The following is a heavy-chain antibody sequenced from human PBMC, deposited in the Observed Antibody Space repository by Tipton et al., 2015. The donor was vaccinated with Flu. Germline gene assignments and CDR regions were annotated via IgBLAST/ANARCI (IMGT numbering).Heavy chain of an antibody. V-gene: IGHV4-38-2*02. CDR1: GYSISSGYY. J-gene: IGHJ3*02. Sequence: TLSLTCTVSGYSISSGYYWGWIRQPPGKGLEWIGSIYHSGSTYYNPSLKSRVTISVDTSKNQFSLKLSSVTAADTAVYYWANTYYDILTDAFDIWGQGTMVTVSS. CDR3: ANTYYDILTDAFDI. CDR2: IYHSGST. D-gene: IGHD3-9*01.